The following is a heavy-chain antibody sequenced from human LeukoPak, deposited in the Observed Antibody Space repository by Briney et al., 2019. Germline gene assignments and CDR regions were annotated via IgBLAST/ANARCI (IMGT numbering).Heavy chain of an antibody. V-gene: IGHV3-23*01. CDR3: AKVDSSASYFDY. J-gene: IGHJ4*02. D-gene: IGHD6-6*01. CDR1: GFTFSSYA. CDR2: ISGSGGST. Sequence: GGSLRLSCVASGFTFSSYAMSWVRQAPGKGLEWVSAISGSGGSTYYADSVKGRFTISRDNSKNTLYLQMNSLRAEDTAVYYCAKVDSSASYFDYWGQGTLVTVSS.